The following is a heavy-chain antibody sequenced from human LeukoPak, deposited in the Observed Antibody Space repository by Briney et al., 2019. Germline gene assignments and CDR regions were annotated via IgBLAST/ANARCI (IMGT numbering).Heavy chain of an antibody. CDR2: ITAPGDAT. Sequence: PGGSLRLPCATSGFNFNSNAMIWVRQAPGKGLECVSAITAPGDATYYADSVKGRFSISRDNSKNALYLLLNSLRVEDTALYYCAKAFGTNGYFQLPIDFWGQGTLVTVSS. CDR1: GFNFNSNA. D-gene: IGHD2-8*01. V-gene: IGHV3-23*01. J-gene: IGHJ4*02. CDR3: AKAFGTNGYFQLPIDF.